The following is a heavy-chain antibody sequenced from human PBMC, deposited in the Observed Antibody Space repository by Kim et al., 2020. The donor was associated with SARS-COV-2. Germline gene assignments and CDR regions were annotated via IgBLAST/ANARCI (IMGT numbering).Heavy chain of an antibody. J-gene: IGHJ4*02. CDR3: ARVEMGLAPLDY. V-gene: IGHV1-8*01. CDR1: GYTFTSYD. Sequence: ASVKVSCKASGYTFTSYDINWVRQATGQGLEWMGWMNPNSGNTGYAQKFQGRVTMTRNTSISTAYMELSSLRSEDTAVYYCARVEMGLAPLDYWGQGTLVTVSS. CDR2: MNPNSGNT. D-gene: IGHD2-8*01.